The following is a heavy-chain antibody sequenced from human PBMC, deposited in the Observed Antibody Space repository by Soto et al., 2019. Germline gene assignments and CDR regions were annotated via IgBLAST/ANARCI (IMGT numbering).Heavy chain of an antibody. Sequence: ASVKVSCKDSGGTFSSYAISWVRPAPGQGLEWMGGIIPIFGTANYAQKFQGRVTITADESTSTAYMELSSLRSGDTAVYYCARSEELRPFDYWGHGTLVTVPS. J-gene: IGHJ4*01. V-gene: IGHV1-69*13. D-gene: IGHD3-16*01. CDR1: GGTFSSYA. CDR2: IIPIFGTA. CDR3: ARSEELRPFDY.